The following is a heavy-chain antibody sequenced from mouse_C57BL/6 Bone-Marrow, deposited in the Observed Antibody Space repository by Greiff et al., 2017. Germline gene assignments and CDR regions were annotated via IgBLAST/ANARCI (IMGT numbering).Heavy chain of an antibody. V-gene: IGHV2-9-1*01. CDR3: ARKAIYDGYYVYYFDY. CDR2: IWTGGGT. CDR1: GFSLTSYA. J-gene: IGHJ2*01. D-gene: IGHD2-3*01. Sequence: VQGVESGPGLVAPSQSLSITCTVSGFSLTSYAISWVRQPPGKGLEWLGVIWTGGGTNYNSALKSRLSISKDNSKSQVFLKMNSLQTDDTARYYCARKAIYDGYYVYYFDYWGQGTTLTVSS.